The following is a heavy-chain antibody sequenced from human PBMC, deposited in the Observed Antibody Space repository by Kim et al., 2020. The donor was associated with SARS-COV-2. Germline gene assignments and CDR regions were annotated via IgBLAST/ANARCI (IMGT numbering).Heavy chain of an antibody. J-gene: IGHJ4*02. Sequence: EGSLRLSCAASGFTFTSYAINWVRQAPGKGLEWVSGISGSGGRTYYADSVKGRFTISRDNSKNTLYLQMNSLRAEDTAVYYCVPSAYIVAAGADYWGQGTLVTVSS. D-gene: IGHD2-15*01. CDR3: VPSAYIVAAGADY. CDR2: ISGSGGRT. CDR1: GFTFTSYA. V-gene: IGHV3-23*01.